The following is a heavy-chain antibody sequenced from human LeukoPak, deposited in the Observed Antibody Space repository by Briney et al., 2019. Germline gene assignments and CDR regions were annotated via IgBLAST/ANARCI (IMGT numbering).Heavy chain of an antibody. CDR3: VRDAEYSSGWYNWFDP. Sequence: ASVKVSCKASGYTFTGYYMHWVRQAPGQGLEWMGWINPSSGSTNYAQKFQGRVTMTRDTSISTAYMELSRLRSDDTAVYYRVRDAEYSSGWYNWFDPWGQGTLVTVSS. D-gene: IGHD6-19*01. J-gene: IGHJ5*02. CDR2: INPSSGST. V-gene: IGHV1-2*02. CDR1: GYTFTGYY.